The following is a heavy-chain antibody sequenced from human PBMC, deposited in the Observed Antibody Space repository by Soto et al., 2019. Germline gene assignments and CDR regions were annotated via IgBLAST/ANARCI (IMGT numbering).Heavy chain of an antibody. CDR3: ARVYSSSWYYFDY. CDR2: INPSGGST. V-gene: IGHV1-46*01. J-gene: IGHJ4*02. D-gene: IGHD6-13*01. Sequence: SVEVSCKASGYTFTSYYMHLCRQAPGQGLEWMGIINPSGGSTSYAQKFQGRVTMTRDTSTSTVYMELSSLRSEDTAVYYCARVYSSSWYYFDYWGQGTLVTVSS. CDR1: GYTFTSYY.